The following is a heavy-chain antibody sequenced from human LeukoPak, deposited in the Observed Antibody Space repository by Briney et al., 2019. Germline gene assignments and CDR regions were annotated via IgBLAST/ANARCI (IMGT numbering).Heavy chain of an antibody. J-gene: IGHJ4*02. CDR2: IRQDGIEI. V-gene: IGHV3-7*01. D-gene: IGHD2-8*02. CDR1: AFTFSNYW. Sequence: PRGSLRLSCVDSAFTFSNYWMSWVRQAPGEGVEWVANIRQDGIEIHCVDSVKGRFTISRDNAKDSLYQQMSSLRAEDTAVYYCARHDNTASYCLTDWGQGTLVTVSS. CDR3: ARHDNTASYCLTD.